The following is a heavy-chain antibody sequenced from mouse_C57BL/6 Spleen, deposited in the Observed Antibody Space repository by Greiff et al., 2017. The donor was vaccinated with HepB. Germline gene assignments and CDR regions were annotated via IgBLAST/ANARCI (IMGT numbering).Heavy chain of an antibody. D-gene: IGHD2-4*01. V-gene: IGHV5-6*02. CDR1: GFTFSSYG. CDR2: ISSGGSYT. J-gene: IGHJ2*01. CDR3: ARHERLRRRDYFDY. Sequence: EVKLVESGGDLVKPGGSLKLSCAASGFTFSSYGMSWVRQTPDKRLEWVATISSGGSYTYYPDSVKGRFTISRDNAKNTLYLQMSSLKSEDTAMYYCARHERLRRRDYFDYWGQGTTLTVSS.